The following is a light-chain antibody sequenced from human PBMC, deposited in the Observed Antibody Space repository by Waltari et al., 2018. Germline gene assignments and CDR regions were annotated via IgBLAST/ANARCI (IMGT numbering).Light chain of an antibody. V-gene: IGKV2D-29*01. CDR2: EVS. Sequence: DIVMTQTPLSLSVSPGQPASISCTSSQRLLHTNGTTYLYWFLQKPGQPQQPLMYEVSNRYSGVPDMFSGGESGTDFTLKISRVEAGDVAVYDCMQSMPAPGTLGQGTRLEI. CDR1: QRLLHTNGTTY. J-gene: IGKJ5*01. CDR3: MQSMPAPGT.